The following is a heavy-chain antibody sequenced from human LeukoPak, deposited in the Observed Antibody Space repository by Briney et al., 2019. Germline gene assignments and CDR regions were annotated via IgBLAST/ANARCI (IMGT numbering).Heavy chain of an antibody. D-gene: IGHD2-2*02. Sequence: PGGSLRLSCAASGFTFSSYEMNWVRQAPGKGLEWVSCISSSGSTIYYADSVKGRFTISRDNAKNSLYLQMNSLRAEDTAVYYCARDGCSTSCYMNYYGMDVWGQGTTVTVSS. CDR1: GFTFSSYE. V-gene: IGHV3-48*03. CDR2: ISSSGSTI. CDR3: ARDGCSTSCYMNYYGMDV. J-gene: IGHJ6*02.